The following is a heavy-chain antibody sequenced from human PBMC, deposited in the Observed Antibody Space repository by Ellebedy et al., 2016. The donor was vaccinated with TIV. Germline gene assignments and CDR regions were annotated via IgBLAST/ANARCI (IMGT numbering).Heavy chain of an antibody. V-gene: IGHV4-34*01. J-gene: IGHJ4*02. CDR3: ARARGQYLYGSGSYFTN. D-gene: IGHD3-10*01. CDR1: GGSFNGYF. CDR2: INPSGTA. Sequence: MPSETLSLTCAVKGGSFNGYFWSWIRQSPGKGLEWLGEINPSGTANYNPSLKSRVTMSVDTPEKQFSLRLTSVTAAYTAVYYCARARGQYLYGSGSYFTNWGQGKMVTVSS.